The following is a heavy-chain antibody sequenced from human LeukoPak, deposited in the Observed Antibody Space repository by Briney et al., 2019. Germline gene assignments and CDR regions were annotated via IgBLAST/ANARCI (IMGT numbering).Heavy chain of an antibody. CDR2: IKEDGSEK. V-gene: IGHV3-7*04. CDR1: GITFSRSW. Sequence: PGGSLRLSCAASGITFSRSWMSWVRQAAGKGLEWVAFIKEDGSEKYYVDSVKGRFTISRDNAENSLYLQMNSLRAEDTAVYYCARDRGGRTGLDDWGQGTLVTVSS. D-gene: IGHD2-15*01. J-gene: IGHJ4*02. CDR3: ARDRGGRTGLDD.